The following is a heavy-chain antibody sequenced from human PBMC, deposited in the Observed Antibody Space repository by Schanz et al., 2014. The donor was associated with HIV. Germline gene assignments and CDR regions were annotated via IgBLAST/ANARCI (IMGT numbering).Heavy chain of an antibody. CDR1: GFTFSNFA. J-gene: IGHJ3*02. CDR2: ISGSGVST. CDR3: AQMGAFAAFDI. V-gene: IGHV3-23*04. D-gene: IGHD3-16*01. Sequence: VQLVESGGGVVQPGGSLRLSCAASGFTFSNFAMSWVRQAPGKGLEWVSSISGSGVSTFYAGSVKGRFAISRDKSKNTLYLQMNSLRVEDTAVYYCAQMGAFAAFDIWGHGTVVTVSS.